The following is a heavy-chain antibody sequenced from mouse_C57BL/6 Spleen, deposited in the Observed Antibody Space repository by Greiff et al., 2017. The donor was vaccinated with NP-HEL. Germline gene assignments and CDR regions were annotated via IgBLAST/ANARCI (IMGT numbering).Heavy chain of an antibody. V-gene: IGHV14-4*01. CDR2: IDPENGDT. Sequence: VQLQQSGAELVRPGASVKLSCTASGFNIKDDYMHWVKQRPEQGLEWIGWIDPENGDTEYASKFQGKATLTADTSSNTAYLQLSSLTSEDTAVYYCTYYGSSPFYYAKDYWGTGITVTVAS. CDR1: GFNIKDDY. CDR3: TYYGSSPFYYAKDY. D-gene: IGHD1-1*01. J-gene: IGHJ4*01.